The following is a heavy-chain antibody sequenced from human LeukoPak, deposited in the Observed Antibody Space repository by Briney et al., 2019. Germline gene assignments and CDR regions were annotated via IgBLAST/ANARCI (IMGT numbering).Heavy chain of an antibody. D-gene: IGHD3-10*01. CDR1: GASISNSTYY. V-gene: IGHV4-39*07. Sequence: SETLSLTCNVSGASISNSTYYWGWIRQPPGKGLEWIGRIYYSGSTYCKPSLKSRLTISVDTSKNQFSLNLSSVTAADTAVYYCASTGRFGDPTFDYWGQGTLVTVSS. J-gene: IGHJ4*02. CDR2: IYYSGST. CDR3: ASTGRFGDPTFDY.